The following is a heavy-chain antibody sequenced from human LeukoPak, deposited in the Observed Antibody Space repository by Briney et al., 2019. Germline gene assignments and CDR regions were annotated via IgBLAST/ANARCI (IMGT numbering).Heavy chain of an antibody. CDR2: IYTSGST. Sequence: SETLSLTCTVSGGSISSYYWSWIRQPAGKGLEWIGRIYTSGSTNYNPSLKSRVTMSVDTPKNQFSLKLSSVTAADTAVYYCARDLSGKYSSSWYSYRFDPWGQGTLVTVSS. D-gene: IGHD6-13*01. CDR1: GGSISSYY. CDR3: ARDLSGKYSSSWYSYRFDP. J-gene: IGHJ5*02. V-gene: IGHV4-4*07.